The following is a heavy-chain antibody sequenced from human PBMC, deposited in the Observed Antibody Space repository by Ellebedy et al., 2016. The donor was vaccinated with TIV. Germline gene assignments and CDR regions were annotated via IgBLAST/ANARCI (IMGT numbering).Heavy chain of an antibody. Sequence: GGSLRLSXAASGFTFSGNWMSWFRQAPGKGLEWVANIHEDGSEKYYVDSVKGRFIISRDNTKKSLSLQMNSLRAEDTAVYYCARGQGWIDYWGQGTLVTVSS. J-gene: IGHJ4*02. CDR2: IHEDGSEK. V-gene: IGHV3-7*04. CDR1: GFTFSGNW. D-gene: IGHD6-19*01. CDR3: ARGQGWIDY.